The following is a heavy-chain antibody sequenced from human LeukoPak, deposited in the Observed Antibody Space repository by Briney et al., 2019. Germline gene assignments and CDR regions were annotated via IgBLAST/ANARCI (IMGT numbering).Heavy chain of an antibody. Sequence: ASVKVSCKASGGTFSSYAVSWVRQAPGQGLEWIGGIIPIFATPDYAQKFRGRVSITTDESTSTAYMELSSLRSEDTALYYWARGPLYYDLSTGYPPSEMYYFDYWGQGTLVTVSS. V-gene: IGHV1-69*05. CDR1: GGTFSSYA. D-gene: IGHD3-9*01. J-gene: IGHJ4*02. CDR3: ARGPLYYDLSTGYPPSEMYYFDY. CDR2: IIPIFATP.